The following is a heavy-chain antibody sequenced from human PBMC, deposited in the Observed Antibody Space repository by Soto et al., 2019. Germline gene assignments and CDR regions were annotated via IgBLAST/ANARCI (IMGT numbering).Heavy chain of an antibody. CDR1: GFTFSSYA. D-gene: IGHD3-10*01. J-gene: IGHJ6*02. CDR3: ARYYGSGSYPPYYYYGTDV. V-gene: IGHV3-30-3*01. CDR2: ISYDGSNK. Sequence: QVQLVESGGGVVQPGRSLRLSCAASGFTFSSYAMHWVRQAPGKGLEWVAVISYDGSNKYYADSVKGRFTISRDNSKNTLYLQMNSLRAKDTAVYYCARYYGSGSYPPYYYYGTDVWGQGTKVTVSS.